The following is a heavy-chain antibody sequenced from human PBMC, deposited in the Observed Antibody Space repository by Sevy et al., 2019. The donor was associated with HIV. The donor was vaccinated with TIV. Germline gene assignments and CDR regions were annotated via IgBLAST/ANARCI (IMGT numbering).Heavy chain of an antibody. Sequence: ASVKVSCKASGYTFTSYGISWVRQAPGQGLEWMGWISAYNGNTNYAQKLQGRVTMTTDTSTSTAYMGVRSLRSDDTAVYYCARDGYCSGGSCYPNYYYGMDVWGQGTTVTVSS. J-gene: IGHJ6*02. V-gene: IGHV1-18*01. CDR3: ARDGYCSGGSCYPNYYYGMDV. D-gene: IGHD2-15*01. CDR2: ISAYNGNT. CDR1: GYTFTSYG.